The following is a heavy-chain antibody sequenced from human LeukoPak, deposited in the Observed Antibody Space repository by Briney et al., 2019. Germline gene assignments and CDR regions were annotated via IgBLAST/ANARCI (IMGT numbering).Heavy chain of an antibody. CDR1: GYSISSGYY. CDR3: ARQQLLSNWFDP. V-gene: IGHV4-38-2*02. CDR2: IYYSGST. D-gene: IGHD2-2*01. Sequence: PSETLSLTCTVSGYSISSGYYWGWIRQPPGKGLEWIGSIYYSGSTYYNPSLKSRVTISVDTSKNQFSLKLSSVTAADTAVYYCARQQLLSNWFDPWGQGTLVTVSS. J-gene: IGHJ5*02.